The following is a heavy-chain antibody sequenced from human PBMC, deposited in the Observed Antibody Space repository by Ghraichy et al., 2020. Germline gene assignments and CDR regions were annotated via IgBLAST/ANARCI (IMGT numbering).Heavy chain of an antibody. J-gene: IGHJ3*02. V-gene: IGHV1-46*01. Sequence: ASVKLSCKASGYTFTSYYMHWVRQAPGQGLEWMGIINPSGGSTSYAQKFQGRVTMTRDTSTSTVYMELSSLRSEDTAVYYCARDCGPGAFDIWGQGTMVTVSS. CDR1: GYTFTSYY. D-gene: IGHD2-21*01. CDR3: ARDCGPGAFDI. CDR2: INPSGGST.